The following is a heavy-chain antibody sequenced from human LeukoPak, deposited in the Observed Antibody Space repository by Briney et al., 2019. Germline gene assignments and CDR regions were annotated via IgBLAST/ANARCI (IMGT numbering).Heavy chain of an antibody. CDR2: ISYSGST. V-gene: IGHV4-59*08. CDR3: ARHWTSSGWLIDY. D-gene: IGHD6-19*01. J-gene: IGHJ4*02. Sequence: SETLSLTCTVSGGSISIDYWSWIRQPPGKGLEWIGYISYSGSTNYNPSLKSRVTILKDTSKNQFSLKVSSVTAADTAVYYCARHWTSSGWLIDYWGQGTLVTVSS. CDR1: GGSISIDY.